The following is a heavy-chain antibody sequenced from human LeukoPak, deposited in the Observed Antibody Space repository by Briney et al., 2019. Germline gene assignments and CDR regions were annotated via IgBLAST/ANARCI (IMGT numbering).Heavy chain of an antibody. Sequence: PGGSLRLSCAASGFDLSTYEMNWVRQAPGKGLEWIADITISGHTKNYADSVKGRFTISRDNARTSPYLQMNSLRVEDTGVYYCARGDPHADLWGQGTLVTVCS. CDR1: GFDLSTYE. CDR2: ITISGHTK. V-gene: IGHV3-48*03. J-gene: IGHJ5*02. CDR3: ARGDPHADL.